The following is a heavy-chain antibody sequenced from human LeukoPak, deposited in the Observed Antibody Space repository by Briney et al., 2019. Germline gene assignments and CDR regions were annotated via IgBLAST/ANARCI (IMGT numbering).Heavy chain of an antibody. D-gene: IGHD6-19*01. V-gene: IGHV3-74*01. CDR1: GFTFSSYW. CDR2: INSDGSST. J-gene: IGHJ5*02. Sequence: GGSLRLSCAASGFTFSSYWMHWVRQAPGKGLLWVSRINSDGSSTSYADSVKGRFTTSRDSAKNTLYLQMNSLRAEDTAVYYCARDKGSGWYGGNWFDPWGQGTLVTVS. CDR3: ARDKGSGWYGGNWFDP.